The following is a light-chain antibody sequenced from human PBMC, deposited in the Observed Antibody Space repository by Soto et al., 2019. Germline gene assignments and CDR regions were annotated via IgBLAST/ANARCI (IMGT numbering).Light chain of an antibody. J-gene: IGKJ2*01. CDR1: QSVSSY. CDR3: QQYNTWPPKYT. V-gene: IGKV3-15*01. Sequence: EIVMTQSPATLSVSPGGRASLSCRASQSVSSYLAWYQQRPGQPPRLLIYGASTRATGIPARFSGSGSGTEFSLTISSLQSEDFAVDYCQQYNTWPPKYTFGQGTKLEIK. CDR2: GAS.